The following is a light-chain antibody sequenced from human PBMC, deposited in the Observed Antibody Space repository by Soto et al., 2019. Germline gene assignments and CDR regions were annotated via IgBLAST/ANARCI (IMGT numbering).Light chain of an antibody. CDR1: QSVGHMF. CDR3: HQTYDTLWT. J-gene: IGKJ1*01. CDR2: DAY. Sequence: EIVLTQSPGTLSLSPGDRATLSCRASQSVGHMFLAWFQQEPGQAPRLLIFDAYRRATGIPDRFSGSGSGTNFALTISGLQPEDFATYYCHQTYDTLWTFGQGTKVDIK. V-gene: IGKV3-20*01.